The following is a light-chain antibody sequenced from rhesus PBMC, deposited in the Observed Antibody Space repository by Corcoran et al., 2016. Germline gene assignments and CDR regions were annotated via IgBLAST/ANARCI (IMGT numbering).Light chain of an antibody. CDR2: KAS. CDR3: LQYSSSPFT. Sequence: DIQMTQSPSSLSASVGDTVTITCRASQSISRWLDWYQQKPGKAPKLLIYKASSLQSGVPSRFSGSGSGIDFTLTISRLQPDDFATYYWLQYSSSPFTFGPGTKLDI. V-gene: IGKV1-22*01. J-gene: IGKJ3*01. CDR1: QSISRW.